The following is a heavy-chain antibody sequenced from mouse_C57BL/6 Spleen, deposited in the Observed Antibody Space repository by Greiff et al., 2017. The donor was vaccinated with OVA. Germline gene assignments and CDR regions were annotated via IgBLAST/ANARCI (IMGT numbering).Heavy chain of an antibody. V-gene: IGHV8-12*01. CDR2: IYWDDDK. J-gene: IGHJ1*03. Sequence: QVTLKVSGPGILQSSQTLSLTCYFSGFSLSTSGMGVSWIRQPSGKGLEWLAHIYWDDDKRYNPSLTSRLTISTDTSRNQVCLKITSVDTADTATYYCARRTPTVAGAFDVWGTGTTVTVSS. D-gene: IGHD1-1*01. CDR1: GFSLSTSGMG. CDR3: ARRTPTVAGAFDV.